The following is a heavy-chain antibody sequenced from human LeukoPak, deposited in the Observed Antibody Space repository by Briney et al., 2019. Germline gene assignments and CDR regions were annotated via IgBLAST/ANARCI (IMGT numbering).Heavy chain of an antibody. V-gene: IGHV4-34*01. CDR1: GGSFSGYY. D-gene: IGHD7-27*01. CDR2: INHSGST. J-gene: IGHJ3*01. Sequence: SETLSLTCAVYGGSFSGYYWSWIRQPPGKGLEWIGEINHSGSTNYNPSLKSRVTISVDTSKKQFSLKLSSVTAADTAVYYCARAHANWEDAFDVWGQGTMVTVSS. CDR3: ARAHANWEDAFDV.